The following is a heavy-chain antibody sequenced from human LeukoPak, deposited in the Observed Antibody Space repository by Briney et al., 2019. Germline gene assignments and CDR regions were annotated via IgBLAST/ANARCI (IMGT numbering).Heavy chain of an antibody. CDR3: ARDRGNDDFDI. Sequence: PSETLSLTCTVSGGSISSGGYYWSWIRQHPGKGLEWIGYIYYSGSTYYNPSLKSRVAISVDTSKNQFSLRLTSVTAADTAMYYCARDRGNDDFDIWGQGTMVTVSS. CDR2: IYYSGST. J-gene: IGHJ3*02. CDR1: GGSISSGGYY. V-gene: IGHV4-31*03. D-gene: IGHD3-10*01.